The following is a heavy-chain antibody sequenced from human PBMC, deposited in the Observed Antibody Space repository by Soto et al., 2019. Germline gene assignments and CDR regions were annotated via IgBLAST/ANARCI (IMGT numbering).Heavy chain of an antibody. J-gene: IGHJ6*02. CDR2: INHSGST. Sequence: SETLSLTCAVYGGSFSGYYWSWIRQPPGKGLEWIGEINHSGSTNYNPSLKSRVTISVDTSKNQFSLKLSSVTAADTAVYYCARNRRFFGVVISYYYYGMXVWGQGTTVTVSS. V-gene: IGHV4-34*01. D-gene: IGHD3-3*01. CDR1: GGSFSGYY. CDR3: ARNRRFFGVVISYYYYGMXV.